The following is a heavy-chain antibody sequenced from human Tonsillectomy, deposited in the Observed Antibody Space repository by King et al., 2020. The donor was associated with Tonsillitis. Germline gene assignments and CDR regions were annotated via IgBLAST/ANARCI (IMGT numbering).Heavy chain of an antibody. D-gene: IGHD6-19*01. J-gene: IGHJ4*02. V-gene: IGHV3-48*02. CDR3: ARDRGGSGWPLFDY. CDR2: IRSSSYTI. CDR1: GFTFSSYS. Sequence: VQLVESGGGLVQPGGSLRLSCAASGFTFSSYSMNWVRQAPGKGREWVSYIRSSSYTIYYADSVKGRFTISRENAKNSLYLQRNSLRDDDTAGYSCARDRGGSGWPLFDYWGQGTLVTVSS.